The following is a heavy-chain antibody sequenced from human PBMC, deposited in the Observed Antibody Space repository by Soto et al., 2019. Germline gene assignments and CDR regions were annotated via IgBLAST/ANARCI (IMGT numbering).Heavy chain of an antibody. J-gene: IGHJ4*02. CDR2: ISWDGGST. D-gene: IGHD6-19*01. CDR1: GFTFDDYT. V-gene: IGHV3-43*01. CDR3: AKALKSGVAGKENFDY. Sequence: PGGSLRLSCAASGFTFDDYTMHWVRQAPGKGLEWVSLISWDGGSTNYADSVKGRFTISRDNSNNSLYLQMNSLRTEDTALYYCAKALKSGVAGKENFDYWGQGTLVTVSS.